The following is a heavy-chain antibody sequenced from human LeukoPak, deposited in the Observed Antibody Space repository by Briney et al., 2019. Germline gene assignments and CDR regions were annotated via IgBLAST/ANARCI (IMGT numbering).Heavy chain of an antibody. CDR1: GGSFSGYY. Sequence: PSETLSLTCAVYGGSFSGYYWSWIRQPPGKGLEWIGEINHSGSTNYNPSLKSRVTISVDTSKNQFSLKLSSVTAADTAVYYCTSARYYYYMDVWGKGTTVTISS. CDR3: TSARYYYYMDV. V-gene: IGHV4-34*01. CDR2: INHSGST. J-gene: IGHJ6*03.